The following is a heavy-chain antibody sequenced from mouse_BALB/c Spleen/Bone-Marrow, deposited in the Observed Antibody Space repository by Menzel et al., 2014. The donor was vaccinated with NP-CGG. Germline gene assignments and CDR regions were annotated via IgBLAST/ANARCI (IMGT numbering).Heavy chain of an antibody. V-gene: IGHV2-9*02. D-gene: IGHD1-2*01. CDR1: GFSLTSYG. CDR3: ARVFTTTTWGFAY. J-gene: IGHJ3*01. Sequence: VQLQQSGPGLVAPSQSLSITCTVYGFSLTSYGVHWVRQPPGKGLEWLGAIWAGGSTNYNSALMSRLSITKDNSKSQVFLEMDSLQTDDTAMYYCARVFTTTTWGFAYWGQGTLVTVSA. CDR2: IWAGGST.